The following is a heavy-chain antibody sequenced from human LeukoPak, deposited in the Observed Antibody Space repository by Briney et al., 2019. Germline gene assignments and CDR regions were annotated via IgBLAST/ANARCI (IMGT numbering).Heavy chain of an antibody. J-gene: IGHJ4*02. CDR3: ARRNHEKWLRSIPFDY. CDR1: GGSISSCSYY. CDR2: IYYSGST. V-gene: IGHV4-39*01. Sequence: SETLSLTCTVSGGSISSCSYYWGWIRQPPGKGLEWIGSIYYSGSTYYNPSLKSRVTISVDTSKNQFSLKLSSVTAADTAVYYCARRNHEKWLRSIPFDYWGQGTLVTVSS. D-gene: IGHD5-12*01.